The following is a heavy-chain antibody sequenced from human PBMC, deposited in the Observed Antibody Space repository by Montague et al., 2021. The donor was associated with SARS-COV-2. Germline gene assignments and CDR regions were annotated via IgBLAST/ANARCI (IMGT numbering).Heavy chain of an antibody. D-gene: IGHD1-1*01. J-gene: IGHJ4*02. V-gene: IGHV4-39*01. CDR1: GDSISSSSYN. CDR2: VHYSGGP. CDR3: TRHVHMTWPEPSPGFDY. Sequence: SETLSLTCTVSGDSISSSSYNWGWIRQPPGKGPEWIGSVHYSGGPYYNPSLKSRVTIYVDTSKNQLSLKLSSVTAVDTAVYYCTRHVHMTWPEPSPGFDYWGQGTLVTVSS.